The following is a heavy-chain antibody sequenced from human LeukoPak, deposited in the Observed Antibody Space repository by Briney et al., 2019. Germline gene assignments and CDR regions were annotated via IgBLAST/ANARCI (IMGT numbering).Heavy chain of an antibody. CDR1: GFTFGDYA. D-gene: IGHD1-26*01. J-gene: IGHJ4*02. Sequence: PGGSLRLSCTASGFTFGDYAMSWFRQAPGKGLEWVGFIRSKAYGGTTEYAASVKGRFTISRDDSRSIAYLQMNSLETEDTAVYYCTRFSGSYYSIARFDYWGQGTLVTVSS. CDR2: IRSKAYGGTT. V-gene: IGHV3-49*03. CDR3: TRFSGSYYSIARFDY.